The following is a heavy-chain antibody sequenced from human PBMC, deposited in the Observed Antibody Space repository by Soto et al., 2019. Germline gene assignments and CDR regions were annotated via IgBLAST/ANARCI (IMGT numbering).Heavy chain of an antibody. CDR2: ISAYNGNT. CDR1: GYTFTSYG. D-gene: IGHD2-15*01. V-gene: IGHV1-18*01. Sequence: ASVKVSCKASGYTFTSYGISWVRQAPGQGLEWMGWISAYNGNTNYAQKLQGRATMTTDTSTSTAYMELRSLRSDDTAVYYCARGGWCSGGSCYSRLTYYYGMDVWGQGTTVTVSS. J-gene: IGHJ6*02. CDR3: ARGGWCSGGSCYSRLTYYYGMDV.